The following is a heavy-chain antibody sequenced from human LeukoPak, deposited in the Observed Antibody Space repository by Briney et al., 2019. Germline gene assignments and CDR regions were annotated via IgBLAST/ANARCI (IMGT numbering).Heavy chain of an antibody. D-gene: IGHD1-26*01. CDR1: GYTFTSYG. V-gene: IGHV1-18*01. CDR2: ISAYNGNT. Sequence: ASVKVSCKASGYTFTSYGFSWVRQAPGQGPEWMGWISAYNGNTKYALRYQGRVTLTTDTSTGTAYMELRSLRYDDTAVYYCARDYRARVGRHSDLGGECDYWGQGTLVTVSS. J-gene: IGHJ4*02. CDR3: ARDYRARVGRHSDLGGECDY.